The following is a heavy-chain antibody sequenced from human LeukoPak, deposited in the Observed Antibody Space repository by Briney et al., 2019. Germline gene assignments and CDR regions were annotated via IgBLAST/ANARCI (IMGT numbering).Heavy chain of an antibody. Sequence: GGSLRLSCAGYGFNFRAYTMNWVRQAPGQGLQWVSGIYGSGEGQTFYADSVRGRFTISRDDSRNLAFLHMDSLRVEDTALYYCAKDVKSDGVWDVDHWGRGTLVTVSS. CDR3: AKDVKSDGVWDVDH. V-gene: IGHV3-23*01. J-gene: IGHJ4*02. D-gene: IGHD4-17*01. CDR1: GFNFRAYT. CDR2: IYGSGEGQT.